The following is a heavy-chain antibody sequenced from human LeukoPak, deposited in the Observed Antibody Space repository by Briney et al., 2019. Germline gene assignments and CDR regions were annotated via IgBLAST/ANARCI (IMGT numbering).Heavy chain of an antibody. J-gene: IGHJ4*02. CDR2: IYYSGST. Sequence: PSETLSLTCTVSGGSISSGGYYWSWVRQHPGKGLEWIGYIYYSGSTYYNPSLKSRVTISVDTSKNQFSLKLSSVTAADTAVYYCAVDYDSSGPSAYWGQGTLVTVSS. CDR1: GGSISSGGYY. V-gene: IGHV4-31*03. CDR3: AVDYDSSGPSAY. D-gene: IGHD3-22*01.